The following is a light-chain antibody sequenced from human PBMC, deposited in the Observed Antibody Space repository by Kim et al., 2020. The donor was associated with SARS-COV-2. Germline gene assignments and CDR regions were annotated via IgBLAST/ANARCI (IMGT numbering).Light chain of an antibody. J-gene: IGKJ5*01. CDR3: QHLHSYPVT. CDR2: AAS. V-gene: IGKV1-9*01. Sequence: ASVGDRVTITCRASQGISNDLAWYQQKPGKAPNLLIYAASTLQSGVPSRFSGSGSGADFTLTISSLQPEDFATYYCQHLHSYPVTFGQGTRLEIK. CDR1: QGISND.